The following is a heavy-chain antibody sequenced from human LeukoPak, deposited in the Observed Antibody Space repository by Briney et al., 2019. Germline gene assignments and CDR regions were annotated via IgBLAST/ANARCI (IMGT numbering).Heavy chain of an antibody. Sequence: ASVKVSCKVSGYTLTELSMHWVRQAPGKGLEWMGGFDPEDGETIYAQKFQGRVTMTEDTSTDTAYMELSSLRSEDTAVYYCARAITMAPLGYNWFDPWGQGTLVTVSS. CDR2: FDPEDGET. CDR3: ARAITMAPLGYNWFDP. D-gene: IGHD3-10*01. V-gene: IGHV1-24*01. CDR1: GYTLTELS. J-gene: IGHJ5*02.